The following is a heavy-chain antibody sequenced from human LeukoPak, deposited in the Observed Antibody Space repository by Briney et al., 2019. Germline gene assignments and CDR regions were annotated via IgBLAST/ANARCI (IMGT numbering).Heavy chain of an antibody. V-gene: IGHV4-4*07. J-gene: IGHJ5*01. D-gene: IGHD3-10*01. CDR1: GGSVNSY. Sequence: SETLSLTCTVSGGSVNSYWSWIRQPAGKGLEWIGRISGSGTITYNPALQSRLSISIDTSKNQFSLKLMSVTAADTAVYYCARDSGTTGEVKFDSWGQGTLVTVSS. CDR2: ISGSGTI. CDR3: ARDSGTTGEVKFDS.